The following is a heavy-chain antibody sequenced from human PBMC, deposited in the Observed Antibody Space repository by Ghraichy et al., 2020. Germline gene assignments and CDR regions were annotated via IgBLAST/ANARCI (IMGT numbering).Heavy chain of an antibody. CDR2: IYYSGST. D-gene: IGHD5-18*01. CDR3: AREVGGYSYIGYYYYGMDV. V-gene: IGHV4-61*01. CDR1: GGSVSSGSYY. Sequence: SETLSLTCNVSGGSVSSGSYYWSWIRQPPGKGMERIGYIYYSGSTNYNPSLKSRVAISVDRSKNQFSLKLSSVTAADTAVYYCAREVGGYSYIGYYYYGMDVWGQGTSVTVSS. J-gene: IGHJ6*02.